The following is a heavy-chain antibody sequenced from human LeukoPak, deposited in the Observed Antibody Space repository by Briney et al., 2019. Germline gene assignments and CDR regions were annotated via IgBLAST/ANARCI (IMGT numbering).Heavy chain of an antibody. J-gene: IGHJ4*02. D-gene: IGHD5-12*01. CDR1: GFTFSNYW. Sequence: GGSLRLSCAASGFTFSNYWMAWVRQAPGKGLEWVAHINQDGSEEHYMDSVKARFTISRDNAKNSLSLQMNSLRAEDTAVYYCVRDGGVSGYDLLDYWGQGALVTVSS. CDR2: INQDGSEE. V-gene: IGHV3-7*01. CDR3: VRDGGVSGYDLLDY.